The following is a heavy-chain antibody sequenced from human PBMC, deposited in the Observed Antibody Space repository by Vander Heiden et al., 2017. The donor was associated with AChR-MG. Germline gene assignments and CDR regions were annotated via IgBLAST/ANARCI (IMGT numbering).Heavy chain of an antibody. Sequence: EVQLVETGGGLIQPGGSLRLSCAASGLTVSSNYMSWVLQAPGKGLEWVSVIYSGGSTYYEDSMKGRFTISRDNSKNTLYLQMTSLGAEDTAVYYCAREIVNYYDSSGYYSYYGMDVWGQGTTVTVSS. J-gene: IGHJ6*02. CDR3: AREIVNYYDSSGYYSYYGMDV. D-gene: IGHD3-22*01. CDR2: IYSGGST. V-gene: IGHV3-53*02. CDR1: GLTVSSNY.